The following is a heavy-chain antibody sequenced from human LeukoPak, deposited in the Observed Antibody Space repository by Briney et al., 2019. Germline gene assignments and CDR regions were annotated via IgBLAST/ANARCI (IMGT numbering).Heavy chain of an antibody. D-gene: IGHD3-22*01. Sequence: PGGSLRLSCAASGFTFSSYDMHWVRQAPGKGLEWVSAIGTAGDTYYPGSVKGRFTISRENAKNSLYLQMNSLRAGDTAVYYCARGGYYDSSGYYYEDYYFDYWGQGTLVTVSS. J-gene: IGHJ4*02. CDR1: GFTFSSYD. CDR2: IGTAGDT. CDR3: ARGGYYDSSGYYYEDYYFDY. V-gene: IGHV3-13*01.